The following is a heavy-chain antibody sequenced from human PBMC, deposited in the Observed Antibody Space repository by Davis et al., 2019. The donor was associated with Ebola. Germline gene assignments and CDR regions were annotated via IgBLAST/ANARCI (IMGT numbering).Heavy chain of an antibody. J-gene: IGHJ4*02. Sequence: ASVKVSCKASGYTFIAYYVHWVRQAPGQGLEWMGWISPNSGATNYAQKFQDRVTMTRDTSISTAYMELSRLRYEDTAVYYCARLLQMTSVVTPDYWGQGTLDTVSS. CDR1: GYTFIAYY. V-gene: IGHV1-2*02. CDR2: ISPNSGAT. D-gene: IGHD4-23*01. CDR3: ARLLQMTSVVTPDY.